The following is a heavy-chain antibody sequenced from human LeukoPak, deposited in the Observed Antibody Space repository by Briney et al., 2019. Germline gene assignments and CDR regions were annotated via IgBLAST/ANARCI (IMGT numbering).Heavy chain of an antibody. CDR2: IYYGGRS. Sequence: AETESLTCIVSGGSISSYYWSWIRQSPGKGLEWIGYIYYGGRSSYNPSLKSRVTISVDTSKNQFSLRLSSVTAADTAVYYCARGSSGNSFPFDCWGQGILVTVSS. V-gene: IGHV4-59*12. J-gene: IGHJ4*02. CDR3: ARGSSGNSFPFDC. D-gene: IGHD3-22*01. CDR1: GGSISSYY.